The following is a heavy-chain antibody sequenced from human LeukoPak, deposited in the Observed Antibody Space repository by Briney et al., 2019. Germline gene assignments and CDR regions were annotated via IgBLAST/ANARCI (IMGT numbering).Heavy chain of an antibody. J-gene: IGHJ4*02. CDR3: ARGTSGWYSEFDY. CDR1: GFTFSNYD. D-gene: IGHD6-19*01. CDR2: IGTTGDA. Sequence: GGSLRLSCVASGFTFSNYDMHWVRHTKEKGLEWVSAIGTTGDAYYPDSVEGRFTISRENGKNSLYLQINSLRAGDTAVYYCARGTSGWYSEFDYWGQGILVTVSS. V-gene: IGHV3-13*01.